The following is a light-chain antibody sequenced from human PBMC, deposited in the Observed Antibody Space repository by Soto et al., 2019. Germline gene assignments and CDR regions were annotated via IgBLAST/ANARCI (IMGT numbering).Light chain of an antibody. V-gene: IGLV8-61*01. CDR3: VLYMGSGIWV. CDR2: STN. CDR1: SGSVSTSYY. J-gene: IGLJ3*02. Sequence: QTVVTQEPSLSVSPGRTVTLTCGLRSGSVSTSYYASWYQQTPGQAPRTLIYSTNTRSSGVPDRFSGSILGNKAALTITGAQAEDESDYYCVLYMGSGIWVFGGGTKVTVL.